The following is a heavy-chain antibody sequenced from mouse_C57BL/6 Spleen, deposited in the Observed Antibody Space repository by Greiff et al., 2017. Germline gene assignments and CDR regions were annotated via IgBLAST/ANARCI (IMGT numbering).Heavy chain of an antibody. CDR1: GYAFSSSW. V-gene: IGHV1-82*01. D-gene: IGHD1-2*01. CDR2: IYPGDGDT. J-gene: IGHJ1*03. Sequence: QVQLKQSGPELVKPGASVKISCKASGYAFSSSWMNWVKQRPGKGLEWIGRIYPGDGDTNYNGKFKGKATLTADKSSSTAYMQLSSLPSEDSAVYCCARSLLRRGSFEVWGTGTTVTVSS. CDR3: ARSLLRRGSFEV.